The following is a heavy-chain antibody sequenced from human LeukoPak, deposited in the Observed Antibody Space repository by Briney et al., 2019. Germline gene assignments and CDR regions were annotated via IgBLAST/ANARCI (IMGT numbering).Heavy chain of an antibody. CDR3: AKSEWPILSAFDI. Sequence: PGGSLRLSCAASGFTFSSYAMSWVRQAPGKGLEWVSAISGSGGSTYHADFVKGRFTISRDNSKNTLYLQMNSLRAEDTAVYYCAKSEWPILSAFDIWGQGTMVTVSS. CDR1: GFTFSSYA. J-gene: IGHJ3*02. V-gene: IGHV3-23*01. D-gene: IGHD3-3*01. CDR2: ISGSGGST.